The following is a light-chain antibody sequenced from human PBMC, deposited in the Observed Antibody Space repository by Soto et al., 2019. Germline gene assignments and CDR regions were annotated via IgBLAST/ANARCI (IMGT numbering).Light chain of an antibody. J-gene: IGKJ1*01. CDR1: QAITND. V-gene: IGKV1-17*01. Sequence: DIQMTQSPPSLSASVGDRVTITCRASQAITNDLSWYQQKPGEPPKRLIYAASTLHSGVPSRFSGSGSGTEFTLTISSLQPEDFATYFCLQHNSYPRTFGQGTKVEIK. CDR3: LQHNSYPRT. CDR2: AAS.